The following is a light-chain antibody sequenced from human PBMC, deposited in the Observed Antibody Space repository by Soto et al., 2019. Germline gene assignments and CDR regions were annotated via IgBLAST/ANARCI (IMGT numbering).Light chain of an antibody. J-gene: IGLJ2*01. CDR2: EDS. Sequence: QSVLTQPASVSGSPGQSITISCTGTSSDVGSYNLVSWYQHHPGKAPKLMIYEDSKRPSGVSNRFSGSKSGNTASLTISWLQAEDEADYYCCSYAGSSTLVFGGGTKLTVL. V-gene: IGLV2-23*01. CDR3: CSYAGSSTLV. CDR1: SSDVGSYNL.